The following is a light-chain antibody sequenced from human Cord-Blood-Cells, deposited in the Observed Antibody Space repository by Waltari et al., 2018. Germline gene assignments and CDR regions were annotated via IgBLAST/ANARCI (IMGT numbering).Light chain of an antibody. J-gene: IGLJ1*01. CDR1: SSDVGGYHY. CDR3: SSYTSSSTYV. V-gene: IGLV2-14*01. CDR2: DVS. Sequence: QSALTQPASVSGSPGQSITISCTGTSSDVGGYHYVSWYQQHPGKAPKLMIYDVSNRPAGVSNLFSGSKSGNTASLTISGLQAEDEADYYCSSYTSSSTYVFGTGTKVTVL.